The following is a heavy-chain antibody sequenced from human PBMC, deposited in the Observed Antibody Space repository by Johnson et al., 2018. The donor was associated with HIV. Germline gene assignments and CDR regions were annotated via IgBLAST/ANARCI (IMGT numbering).Heavy chain of an antibody. CDR1: GFTFDDYT. CDR2: ISWDGGST. V-gene: IGHV3-43*01. Sequence: VQLVESGGGVVQPGGSLRLSCAASGFTFDDYTMHWVRQAPGKGLEWVSLISWDGGSTYYADSVKGRFTISRDNSKNSLYLQMNSLRTEDTAVYYCATEARGVHGTLRFLEWSDGFDIWGQGTMVTVSS. J-gene: IGHJ3*02. D-gene: IGHD3-3*01. CDR3: ATEARGVHGTLRFLEWSDGFDI.